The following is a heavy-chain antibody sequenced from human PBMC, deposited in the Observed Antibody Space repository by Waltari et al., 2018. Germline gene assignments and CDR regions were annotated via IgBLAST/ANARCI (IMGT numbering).Heavy chain of an antibody. D-gene: IGHD3-16*01. CDR3: ARGSRNLQGAYWGLFDI. Sequence: QVQLVHSGAEVKKPGASVKVSCQASGYTFLSYGLSWVRQAPGQGLEWVGWISPYNGNTNYAQKFQGRVTMTTDTSTNTLYMELRSLRSDDTAVYYCARGSRNLQGAYWGLFDIWGQGTMVTVSS. J-gene: IGHJ3*02. CDR1: GYTFLSYG. CDR2: ISPYNGNT. V-gene: IGHV1-18*01.